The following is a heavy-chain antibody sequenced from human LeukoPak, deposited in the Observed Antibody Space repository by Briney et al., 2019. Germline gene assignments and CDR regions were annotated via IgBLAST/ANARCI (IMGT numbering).Heavy chain of an antibody. CDR1: GYTFTGYY. D-gene: IGHD1-26*01. V-gene: IGHV1-2*02. Sequence: RASVKVSCKASGYTFTGYYMHLVRQAPGQGLEWMGWINPNSGGTNYAQKFQGRVTMTRDTSISTAYMELSRLRSDDTAVYYCARGIVGVPFDDYWGQGTLVTVSS. CDR2: INPNSGGT. CDR3: ARGIVGVPFDDY. J-gene: IGHJ4*02.